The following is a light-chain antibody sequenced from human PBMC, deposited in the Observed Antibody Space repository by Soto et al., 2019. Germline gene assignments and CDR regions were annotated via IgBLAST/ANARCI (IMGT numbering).Light chain of an antibody. CDR2: QTS. J-gene: IGKJ3*01. Sequence: DIQMTQSPSTLSASVGDRVTITCRASRDVRSYLAWYQQKPGKAPKLLMYQTSTLEAGVPSRFSGSGSETEFTLAISGLQPEDFATYFCQQYYIYPPAFGPGTKVEI. V-gene: IGKV1-5*03. CDR3: QQYYIYPPA. CDR1: RDVRSY.